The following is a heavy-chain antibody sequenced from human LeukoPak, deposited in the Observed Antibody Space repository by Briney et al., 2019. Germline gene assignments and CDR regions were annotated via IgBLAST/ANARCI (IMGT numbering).Heavy chain of an antibody. J-gene: IGHJ6*02. D-gene: IGHD1-26*01. V-gene: IGHV4-39*07. CDR1: GSSISSSSYY. Sequence: SETLSLTCTVSGSSISSSSYYWGWIRQPPGKGLEWIGSIYYSGSTYYNPSLKSRVTISVDTSKNQFSLKLSSVTAADTAVYYCARGYFGYYGMDVWGQGTTVTVSS. CDR3: ARGYFGYYGMDV. CDR2: IYYSGST.